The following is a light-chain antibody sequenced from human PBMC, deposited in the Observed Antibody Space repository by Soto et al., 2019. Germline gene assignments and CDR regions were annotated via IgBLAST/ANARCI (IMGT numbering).Light chain of an antibody. CDR2: NDN. J-gene: IGLJ2*01. Sequence: QSVLTQPPSASATPGQRVTISCSGSSSNIGSRTVNWYQQLPGSAPKLLVYNDNQRPSGVPDRFSGSKSGTSASLAISGLQSEDEADYYCAAWDDSLNVIFGGGTKLTVL. V-gene: IGLV1-44*01. CDR3: AAWDDSLNVI. CDR1: SSNIGSRT.